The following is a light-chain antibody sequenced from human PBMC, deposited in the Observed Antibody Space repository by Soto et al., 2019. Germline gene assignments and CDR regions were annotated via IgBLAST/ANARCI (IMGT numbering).Light chain of an antibody. J-gene: IGKJ1*01. CDR2: AAS. Sequence: DIQMTQSPSSLSASVGDIVTITCRASQSISSYLNWYQQKPGKAPKLLIYAASSLQSGVPSRFSGSGSGTDFTLTISSLQPEDFATYYCQQSYSTPWTVGQGTKVEIK. CDR3: QQSYSTPWT. CDR1: QSISSY. V-gene: IGKV1-39*01.